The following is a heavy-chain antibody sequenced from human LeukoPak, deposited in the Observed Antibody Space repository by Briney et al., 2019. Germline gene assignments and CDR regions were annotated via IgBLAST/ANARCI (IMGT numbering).Heavy chain of an antibody. CDR1: GFTVSSNY. CDR2: ISGSGGST. J-gene: IGHJ4*02. Sequence: GGSLRLSCAASGFTVSSNYMTWVRQAPGKGLESFSTISGSGGSTSYADSVKGRFTISRDNSKNTLYLQMSSLRAEDTAVYYCANPGRYSSGWVFPPCFDYWGQGTLVTVSS. CDR3: ANPGRYSSGWVFPPCFDY. D-gene: IGHD6-19*01. V-gene: IGHV3-23*01.